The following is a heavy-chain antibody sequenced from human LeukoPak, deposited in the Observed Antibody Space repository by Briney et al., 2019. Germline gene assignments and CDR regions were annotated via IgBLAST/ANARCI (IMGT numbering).Heavy chain of an antibody. CDR1: GGSFSGYY. CDR3: ARMLGATDAFDI. CDR2: IYYSGST. V-gene: IGHV4-30-4*08. J-gene: IGHJ3*02. D-gene: IGHD1-26*01. Sequence: NPSETLSLTCAVYGGSFSGYYWSWIRQPPGKGLEWIGYIYYSGSTYYNPSLKSRVTISVDMSKNQFSLKLSSVTAADTAVYYCARMLGATDAFDIWGQGTMVTVSS.